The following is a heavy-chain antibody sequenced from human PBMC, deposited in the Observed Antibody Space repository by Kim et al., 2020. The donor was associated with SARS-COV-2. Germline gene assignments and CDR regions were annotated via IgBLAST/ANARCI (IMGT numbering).Heavy chain of an antibody. D-gene: IGHD4-17*01. V-gene: IGHV1-3*01. Sequence: ASVKVSCKASGYTFTTYVMHWVRQAPGQRLEWMGWINAGNGNTKYSQKFQGRVTITRDTSASTAYMELSSLRSEDTAVYYCARDWGDYHFHFDYWGQGTLVTVSS. CDR2: INAGNGNT. CDR3: ARDWGDYHFHFDY. J-gene: IGHJ4*02. CDR1: GYTFTTYV.